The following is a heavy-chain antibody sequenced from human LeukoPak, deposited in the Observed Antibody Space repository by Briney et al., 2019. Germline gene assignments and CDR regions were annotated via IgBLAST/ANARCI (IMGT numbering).Heavy chain of an antibody. CDR3: ARDYHSSGYYPGE. J-gene: IGHJ4*02. D-gene: IGHD3-22*01. Sequence: PGRSLRLSCAASGFTFSSYGMHWVRQAPGKGLEWVAVIWYDGSNKYYADPVKGRFTISRDNSKNTLYLQMNSLRAEDTAVYYCARDYHSSGYYPGEWGQGTLATVSS. CDR1: GFTFSSYG. CDR2: IWYDGSNK. V-gene: IGHV3-33*01.